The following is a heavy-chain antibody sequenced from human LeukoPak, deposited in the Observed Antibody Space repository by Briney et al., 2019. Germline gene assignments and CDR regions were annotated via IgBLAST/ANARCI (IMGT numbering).Heavy chain of an antibody. CDR1: GFTFDDYA. Sequence: GGSLRLSCAASGFTFDDYAMHWVRQAPGKGLEWVSGISWNSGSIGYADSVKGRFTISRDNAKNSLYLQMNSLRAEDTALYYCAKDRNSGYDSDWFDPWGQGTLVTVPS. J-gene: IGHJ5*02. V-gene: IGHV3-9*01. D-gene: IGHD5-12*01. CDR3: AKDRNSGYDSDWFDP. CDR2: ISWNSGSI.